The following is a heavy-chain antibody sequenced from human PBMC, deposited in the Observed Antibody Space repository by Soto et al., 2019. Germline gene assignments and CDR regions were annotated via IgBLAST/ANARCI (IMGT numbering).Heavy chain of an antibody. D-gene: IGHD3-3*01. CDR2: ISGSGGST. J-gene: IGHJ4*02. V-gene: IGHV3-23*01. CDR3: ANQYYDFWSGYYPFDY. Sequence: EVQLLESGGGLVQPGGSLRLSCAASGFTFSSYVMSWVRQAPGKGLEWVSAISGSGGSTYYADSVKGRFTISRDNSKNTLYLQMNSLRAEDTAVYYCANQYYDFWSGYYPFDYWGQGTLVTVSS. CDR1: GFTFSSYV.